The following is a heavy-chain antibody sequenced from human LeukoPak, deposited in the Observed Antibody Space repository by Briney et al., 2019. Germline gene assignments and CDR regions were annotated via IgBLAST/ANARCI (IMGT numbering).Heavy chain of an antibody. J-gene: IGHJ6*04. CDR2: ISSSSSAI. D-gene: IGHD3-10*02. V-gene: IGHV3-48*04. CDR3: AELGITMIGGV. CDR1: GFTFSSYS. Sequence: GGSLRLSCAASGFTFSSYSMNWVRQAPGKGLEWVSYISSSSSAIYYADSVKGRFTISRDNAKNSLYLQMNSLRAEDTAVYYCAELGITMIGGVWGKGTTVTVSS.